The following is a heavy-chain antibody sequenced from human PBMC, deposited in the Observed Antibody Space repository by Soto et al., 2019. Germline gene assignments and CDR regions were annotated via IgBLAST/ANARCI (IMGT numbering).Heavy chain of an antibody. Sequence: SETLSLTCTVSGGSTASGGYYWNWIRQHPGKGLEWIGYIHYSGSNYHNPSLKSRVTMSVDTSKNQISLKLSSVSAADTAIYYCAREPYHYDSSGYYDLWGQGTRVTVSS. V-gene: IGHV4-31*03. D-gene: IGHD3-22*01. CDR2: IHYSGSN. CDR3: AREPYHYDSSGYYDL. J-gene: IGHJ4*02. CDR1: GGSTASGGYY.